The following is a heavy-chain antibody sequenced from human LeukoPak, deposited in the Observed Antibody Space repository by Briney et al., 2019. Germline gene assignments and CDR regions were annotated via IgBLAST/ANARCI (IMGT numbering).Heavy chain of an antibody. V-gene: IGHV1-2*02. CDR3: ARGRVWGYFDY. Sequence: GASVKVSCKASGYTFTGYYIPWVRQAPGQGLEWMGWINPNSGGTNYAQKFQGRVTMTRDTSSRTAHMELSRLRSDDTAVYYCARGRVWGYFDYWGQGTLVTVSS. CDR1: GYTFTGYY. J-gene: IGHJ4*02. CDR2: INPNSGGT. D-gene: IGHD7-27*01.